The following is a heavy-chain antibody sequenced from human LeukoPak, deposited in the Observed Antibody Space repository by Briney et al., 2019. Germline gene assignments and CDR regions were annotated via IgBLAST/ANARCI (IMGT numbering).Heavy chain of an antibody. CDR2: ISSSSSYI. CDR1: GFTFSSYS. Sequence: GGSLRLSCAASGFTFSSYSMNWVRQAPGKGLEWVSSISSSSSYIYYADSVKGRFTISRDNAKNSLYLQMNSLRAEDTAVYYCARAYSSYYDSSGPYYFDYWGQGTLVTVSS. V-gene: IGHV3-21*01. D-gene: IGHD3-22*01. CDR3: ARAYSSYYDSSGPYYFDY. J-gene: IGHJ4*02.